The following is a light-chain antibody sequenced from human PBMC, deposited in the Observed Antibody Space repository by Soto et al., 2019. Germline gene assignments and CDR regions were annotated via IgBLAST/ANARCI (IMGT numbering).Light chain of an antibody. V-gene: IGLV2-14*01. CDR1: SSDVGGYNY. Sequence: QSALTQPASVSGSPGQSITISCTGTSSDVGGYNYVSWYQQHPGKAPKLMIYEVSNRHSGVSNLFSGSKSGNTASLTISWLQAEDEADYYCSSYTSSSTLVFGTGTKVTVL. CDR3: SSYTSSSTLV. CDR2: EVS. J-gene: IGLJ1*01.